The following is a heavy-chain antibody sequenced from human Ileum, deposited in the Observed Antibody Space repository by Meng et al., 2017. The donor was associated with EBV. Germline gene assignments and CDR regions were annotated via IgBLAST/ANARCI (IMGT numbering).Heavy chain of an antibody. J-gene: IGHJ4*02. Sequence: QVKVVESGGVVVQPGRSLRLYCVVSGLTFSKQIIHWIRQAPGEGLDWVAVISSENYTYYSDSVKGRFTITRDNSANTVYLQMDNLGPQDTALYFCTRQGQDLWGQGTLVTVSS. CDR1: GLTFSKQI. V-gene: IGHV3-30*03. D-gene: IGHD2-15*01. CDR3: TRQGQDL. CDR2: ISSENYT.